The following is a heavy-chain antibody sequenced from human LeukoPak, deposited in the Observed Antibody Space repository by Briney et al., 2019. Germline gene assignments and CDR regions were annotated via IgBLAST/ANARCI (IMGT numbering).Heavy chain of an antibody. CDR3: AKGGPWDLLKY. D-gene: IGHD3-9*01. Sequence: GASVKVSCKASGGTFSSYAISWVRQAPGQGLEWMGGIIPIFGTANYAQKFQGRVTMTEDRSTDTAYMELSSLRSEDTAVYYCAKGGPWDLLKYWGQGTLVTVSS. CDR1: GGTFSSYA. J-gene: IGHJ4*02. V-gene: IGHV1-69*06. CDR2: IIPIFGTA.